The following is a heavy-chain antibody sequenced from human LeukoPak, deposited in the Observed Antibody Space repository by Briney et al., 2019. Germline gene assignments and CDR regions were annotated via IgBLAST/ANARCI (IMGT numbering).Heavy chain of an antibody. CDR2: ISYDGSNK. Sequence: GGSLRLSCAASGFTFSSYGMHWVRQAPGKGLEWVAVISYDGSNKYYADSVKGRFTISRDNSKNTLYLQMNSLRAEDTAVYYCAREGYDILTAFDYWGQGTLVTVSS. CDR3: AREGYDILTAFDY. V-gene: IGHV3-30*03. J-gene: IGHJ4*02. D-gene: IGHD3-9*01. CDR1: GFTFSSYG.